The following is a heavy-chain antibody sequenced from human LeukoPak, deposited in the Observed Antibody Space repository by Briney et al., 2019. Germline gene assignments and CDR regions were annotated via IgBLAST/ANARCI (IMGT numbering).Heavy chain of an antibody. CDR1: GFTFSSYD. CDR2: ISDSGCGT. V-gene: IGHV3-23*01. J-gene: IGHJ4*02. D-gene: IGHD6-13*01. CDR3: AKGHAATGSLWYFDS. Sequence: GWSLTLSCAASGFTFSSYDMNWVRQAPAQGLEWVSGISDSGCGTYYADSVKGRFTISRDNSKNNLYLQMNILRVEDTGVYYCAKGHAATGSLWYFDSWGKGTLVTVA.